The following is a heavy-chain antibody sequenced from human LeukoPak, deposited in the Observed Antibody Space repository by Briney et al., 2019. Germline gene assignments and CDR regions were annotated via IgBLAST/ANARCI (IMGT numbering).Heavy chain of an antibody. J-gene: IGHJ2*01. CDR2: ISAYNGNT. CDR1: GYTFTSYG. Sequence: ASVKVSCKASGYTFTSYGISWVRQAPGQGLEWMGWISAYNGNTNYAQKLQGRVTMTTDTSTSTAYMELRSLRSDDTAVYYCARDHWGYDSVSWYFDLWGRGTWSLSPQ. D-gene: IGHD3-22*01. V-gene: IGHV1-18*01. CDR3: ARDHWGYDSVSWYFDL.